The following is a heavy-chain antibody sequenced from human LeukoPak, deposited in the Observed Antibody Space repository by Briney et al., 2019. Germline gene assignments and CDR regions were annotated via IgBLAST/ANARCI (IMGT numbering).Heavy chain of an antibody. CDR3: ARASVHYFDY. Sequence: ASVKVSCKASGYTFTSYYMHWVRQAPGQGLDWMGVINPSGGSTSYAHKFQGRVTMTRDTSTSTVYMELSSLRSEDTAMYYCARASVHYFDYWGQGTLVTVSS. V-gene: IGHV1-46*01. CDR2: INPSGGST. J-gene: IGHJ4*02. CDR1: GYTFTSYY. D-gene: IGHD2-8*01.